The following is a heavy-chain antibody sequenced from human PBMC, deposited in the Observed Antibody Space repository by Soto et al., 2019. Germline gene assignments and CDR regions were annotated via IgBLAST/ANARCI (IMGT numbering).Heavy chain of an antibody. Sequence: QVQLQESGPGLVKPSQTLSLTCTVSGGSISSGSYYWSWIRQHPGKGLEWIGYIYYSGSTYYNPSLKSRVTISVDTSKNQFSLKLSSVTAADTAVYYCARDYGDYPTPIRYFDYWGQGTLVTVSS. CDR2: IYYSGST. CDR3: ARDYGDYPTPIRYFDY. J-gene: IGHJ4*02. D-gene: IGHD4-17*01. CDR1: GGSISSGSYY. V-gene: IGHV4-31*03.